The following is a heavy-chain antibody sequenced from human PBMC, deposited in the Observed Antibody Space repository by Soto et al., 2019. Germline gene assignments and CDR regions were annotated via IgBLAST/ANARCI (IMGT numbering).Heavy chain of an antibody. J-gene: IGHJ6*02. CDR3: ARDNDRPQLGGNYYYILDV. CDR2: IMPVFRTP. Sequence: QVQLEQSGAEVKKPGSSVKVSCKASGGTFRTAAISWVRQAPGQGLEWMGGIMPVFRTPDYAQKFQGRVTITAAESTNTAYMEFSGLRSDDTAVYYCARDNDRPQLGGNYYYILDVWGQGTTITVSS. CDR1: GGTFRTAA. D-gene: IGHD2-8*01. V-gene: IGHV1-69*12.